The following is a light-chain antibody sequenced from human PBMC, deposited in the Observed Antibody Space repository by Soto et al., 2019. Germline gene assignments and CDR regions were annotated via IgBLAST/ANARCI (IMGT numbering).Light chain of an antibody. CDR2: GTS. CDR3: QQYDKSLTWT. CDR1: QSVTGRH. J-gene: IGKJ1*01. Sequence: EIVLTQSPATLSLSPGERATLSCRASQSVTGRHLAWYQQIPGQAPRLLISGTSSRATGVPDRFSGSGSGTDFTLTISRLEPEDFAGYYCQQYDKSLTWTFGQGTKVNIK. V-gene: IGKV3-20*01.